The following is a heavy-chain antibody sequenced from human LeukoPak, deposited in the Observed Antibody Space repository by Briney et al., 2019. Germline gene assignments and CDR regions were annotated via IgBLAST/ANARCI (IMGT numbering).Heavy chain of an antibody. V-gene: IGHV3-48*04. CDR2: ISETI. J-gene: IGHJ4*02. CDR3: ARDSITMVRGVFDY. CDR1: GFVFSRDN. D-gene: IGHD3-10*01. Sequence: GGSLRLSCIASGFVFSRDNMNWVRQAPGKGLEWVAHISETIYYADSVQGRFTISRDNAKNSLYLQMNSLRAEDTAVYYCARDSITMVRGVFDYWGQGTLVTVSS.